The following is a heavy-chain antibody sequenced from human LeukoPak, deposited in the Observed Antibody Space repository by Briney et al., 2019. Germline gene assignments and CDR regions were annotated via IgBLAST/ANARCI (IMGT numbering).Heavy chain of an antibody. J-gene: IGHJ3*02. CDR2: ISAYNGNT. Sequence: ASVKVSCKASGYTLTSYGISWVRQAPGQGLEWMGWISAYNGNTNYAQNLQGRVTMTTDTSTRTAYMDLRSLRSDDTAVYYCARDLIVGATLAGGHDAFDIWGQGTMVTVSS. D-gene: IGHD1-26*01. CDR1: GYTLTSYG. CDR3: ARDLIVGATLAGGHDAFDI. V-gene: IGHV1-18*01.